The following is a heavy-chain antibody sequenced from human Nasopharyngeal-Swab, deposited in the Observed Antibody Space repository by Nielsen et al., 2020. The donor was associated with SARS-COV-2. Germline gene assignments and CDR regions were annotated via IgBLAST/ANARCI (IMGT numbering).Heavy chain of an antibody. V-gene: IGHV3-21*01. CDR2: ISSSSSYI. Sequence: GESLKISCAASGSTFSSYSMNWVRQAPGKGLEWVSSISSSSSYIYYADSVKGRFTISRDNAKNSLYLQMNSLRAEDTAVYYCAGGSAAGPYYYYYGMDVWGQGTTVTVSS. J-gene: IGHJ6*02. CDR3: AGGSAAGPYYYYYGMDV. CDR1: GSTFSSYS. D-gene: IGHD6-25*01.